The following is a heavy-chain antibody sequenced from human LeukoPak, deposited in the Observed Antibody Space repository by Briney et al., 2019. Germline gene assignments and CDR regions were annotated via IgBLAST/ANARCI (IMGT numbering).Heavy chain of an antibody. CDR1: GFTFSNYW. V-gene: IGHV3-7*01. CDR2: IKQDGSEK. D-gene: IGHD5-24*01. CDR3: ARDGAWDGYNG. J-gene: IGHJ4*02. Sequence: PGGSLRLSCAASGFTFSNYWMSWVRQAPGKGLEWVANIKQDGSEKYYVDSVRGRFTISRDNAKNSLYLQMNSLRAEDTAVYYCARDGAWDGYNGWGQGTLVTVSS.